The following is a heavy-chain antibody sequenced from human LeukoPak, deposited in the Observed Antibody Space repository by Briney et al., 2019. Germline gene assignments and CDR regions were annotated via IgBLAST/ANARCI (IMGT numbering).Heavy chain of an antibody. J-gene: IGHJ4*02. CDR2: ISWSSGSI. CDR1: GFTFDDYA. D-gene: IGHD6-13*01. Sequence: GGSLRLSCAASGFTFDDYAMHWVRQAPGKGLEWVSVISWSSGSIGYADFVKGRFTISRDNAQNSLYLQMNSLRAEDTALYYCVKDGSAVYLSGFDYWGQGTRLTVSS. CDR3: VKDGSAVYLSGFDY. V-gene: IGHV3-9*01.